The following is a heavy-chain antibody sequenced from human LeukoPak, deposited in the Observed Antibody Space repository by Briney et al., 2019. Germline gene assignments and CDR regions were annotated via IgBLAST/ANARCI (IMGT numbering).Heavy chain of an antibody. Sequence: SVKVSCKASGGTFSSYAISWVRQAPGQGLEWMGRIIPILGIANYAQKFQGRVTITADKSTSTAYMELSSLRSEDTAVYYCARDEGGVYSGYDYPLFMVGVIESISNAFDIWGQGTMVTVSS. CDR1: GGTFSSYA. CDR3: ARDEGGVYSGYDYPLFMVGVIESISNAFDI. D-gene: IGHD5-12*01. J-gene: IGHJ3*02. V-gene: IGHV1-69*04. CDR2: IIPILGIA.